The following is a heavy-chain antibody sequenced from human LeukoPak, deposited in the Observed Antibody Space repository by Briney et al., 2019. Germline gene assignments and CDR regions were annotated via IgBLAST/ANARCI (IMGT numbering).Heavy chain of an antibody. CDR3: AKDDATVTTFDY. Sequence: PGGSLRLSCAASGFTFSSYWMHWVRQAPGKGLEWVSAISGSGGSTYHADSVKGRFTISRDNSKNTLYLQMNSLRAEDTAVYYCAKDDATVTTFDYWGQGTLVTVSS. V-gene: IGHV3-23*01. CDR2: ISGSGGST. CDR1: GFTFSSYW. D-gene: IGHD4-17*01. J-gene: IGHJ4*02.